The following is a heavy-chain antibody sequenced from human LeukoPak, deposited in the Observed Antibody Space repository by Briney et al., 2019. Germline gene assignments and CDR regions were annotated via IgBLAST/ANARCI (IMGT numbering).Heavy chain of an antibody. D-gene: IGHD1-26*01. CDR2: ISSSGSTI. J-gene: IGHJ4*02. Sequence: GGSLRLSCAASGFTFSSYEMNWVRQAPGKGLEWVSYISSSGSTIHYVDSVKGRFTISRDNAKNSLYLQMNSLRAEDTAVYYCARRGLRWDLDYWGQGTLVTVSS. V-gene: IGHV3-48*03. CDR3: ARRGLRWDLDY. CDR1: GFTFSSYE.